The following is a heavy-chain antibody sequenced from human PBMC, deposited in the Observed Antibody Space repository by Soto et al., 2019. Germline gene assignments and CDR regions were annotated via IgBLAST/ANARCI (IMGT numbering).Heavy chain of an antibody. V-gene: IGHV4-39*01. CDR3: ARHVRLYYPDSSGYHHDY. CDR1: GGSISSSSYY. Sequence: SETVSLTCTDSGGSISSSSYYWGWIRQPPGKGLEWIGSIYYSGSTYYNPSLRSRVTISVDTSKNQFSLKLSSVTAADTAVYYCARHVRLYYPDSSGYHHDYWGQGTLVTVSS. D-gene: IGHD3-22*01. CDR2: IYYSGST. J-gene: IGHJ4*02.